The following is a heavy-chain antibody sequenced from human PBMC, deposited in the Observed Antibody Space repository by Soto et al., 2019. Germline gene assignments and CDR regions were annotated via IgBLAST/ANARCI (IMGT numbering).Heavy chain of an antibody. D-gene: IGHD6-13*01. V-gene: IGHV3-23*01. J-gene: IGHJ4*02. CDR1: GFNFSNYA. CDR3: ARAYSSSWEFDY. Sequence: GGSLRLSCGASGFNFSNYAMSWVRQAPGKGLEWISAFSGSGGSTYYADSVKGRFTISRDNSKNTLYLQMNSLRAEDTAVDYCARAYSSSWEFDYWGQGTLVTVSS. CDR2: FSGSGGST.